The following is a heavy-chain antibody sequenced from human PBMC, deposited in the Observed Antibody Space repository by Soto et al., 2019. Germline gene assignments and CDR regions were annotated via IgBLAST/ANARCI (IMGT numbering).Heavy chain of an antibody. V-gene: IGHV3-74*01. CDR2: INDDGTRT. CDR1: GFVFNMYW. Sequence: GGSLRLSCAASGFVFNMYWMHWVRQVPGEGPEWVTRINDDGTRTDYADSAKGRFTISRDNAKDILYLQVNALRVDDTAVYYCIRGPRPSSVGTGAFWGQGTLVTVSS. J-gene: IGHJ4*02. D-gene: IGHD3-10*01. CDR3: IRGPRPSSVGTGAF.